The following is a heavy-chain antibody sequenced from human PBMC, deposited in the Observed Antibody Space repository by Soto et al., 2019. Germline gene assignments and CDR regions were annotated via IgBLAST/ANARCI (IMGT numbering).Heavy chain of an antibody. CDR1: GPTFIAYY. D-gene: IGHD5-12*01. V-gene: IGHV1-2*02. CDR2: IDPKSGGT. Sequence: QLVQSGAEVKKPGASVRVSCKTSGPTFIAYYINWVRQAPGQGLEWMGWIDPKSGGTTYEQKFLGRVTMTGDTSINTAYMDLNRLTSDDTAVYYCARVSVDVPEWGQGTLITVSS. CDR3: ARVSVDVPE. J-gene: IGHJ4*02.